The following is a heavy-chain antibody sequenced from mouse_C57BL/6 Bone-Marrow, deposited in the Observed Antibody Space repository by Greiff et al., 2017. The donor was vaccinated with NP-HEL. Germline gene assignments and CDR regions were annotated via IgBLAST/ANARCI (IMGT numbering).Heavy chain of an antibody. V-gene: IGHV1-42*01. CDR2: INPSTGGT. D-gene: IGHD1-1*01. Sequence: EVQLQQSGPELVKPGASVKISCKASGYSFTGYYMNWVKQSPEKSLEWIGEINPSTGGTTYNQKFKAKATLTVDKSSSTAYMQLKSLTSEDSAVYYCARWNYYGSSLAYWGQGTLVTVSA. J-gene: IGHJ3*01. CDR3: ARWNYYGSSLAY. CDR1: GYSFTGYY.